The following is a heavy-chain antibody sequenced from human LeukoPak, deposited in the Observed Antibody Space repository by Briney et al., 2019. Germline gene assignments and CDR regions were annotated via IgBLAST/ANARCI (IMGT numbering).Heavy chain of an antibody. Sequence: GSSVKVSCKASGGTFISYAISWVRQAPGQGLEWMGGIIPIFGTANYAQKFQGRVTITTDESTSTAYMELSSLRSEDTAVYYCASLALPIFTMVRGVIIGPLDYWGQGTLVTVSS. J-gene: IGHJ4*02. CDR3: ASLALPIFTMVRGVIIGPLDY. CDR2: IIPIFGTA. CDR1: GGTFISYA. D-gene: IGHD3-10*01. V-gene: IGHV1-69*05.